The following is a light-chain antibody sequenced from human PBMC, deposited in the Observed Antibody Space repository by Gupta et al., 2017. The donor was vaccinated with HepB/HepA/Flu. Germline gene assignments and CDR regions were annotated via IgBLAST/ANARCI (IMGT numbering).Light chain of an antibody. CDR1: NIGSKS. V-gene: IGLV3-21*04. CDR2: YDS. J-gene: IGLJ2*01. CDR3: QVWDTNSVHHVV. Sequence: SYVLTQPPSVSVAPGKTARLTCGGNNIGSKSVHWYQQKPGQAPVLVISYDSDRPSGIPERFSGSNSGNTATLTISRVEAGDEADYYCQVWDTNSVHHVVFGGGTKLTVL.